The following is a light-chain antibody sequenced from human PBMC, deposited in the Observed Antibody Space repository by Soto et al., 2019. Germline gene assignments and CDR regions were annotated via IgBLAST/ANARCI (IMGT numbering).Light chain of an antibody. CDR1: QSVSSTY. CDR3: QQCGSSPWT. V-gene: IGKV3-20*01. CDR2: GAS. J-gene: IGKJ1*01. Sequence: EIVLTQSPGTLSLSSGERATLSCRASQSVSSTYLAWYQQKPGQAPRLLIYGASSRATGIPDRFSGGGSGTDFSLTISRVEPEDFAVYYCQQCGSSPWTFGQGTKVEIK.